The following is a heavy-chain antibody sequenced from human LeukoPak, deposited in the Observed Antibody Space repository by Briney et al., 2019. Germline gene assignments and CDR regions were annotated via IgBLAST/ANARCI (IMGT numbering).Heavy chain of an antibody. CDR2: LTPSDGDT. D-gene: IGHD5-18*01. J-gene: IGHJ3*02. Sequence: ASVKVSCKASGYTFSGYYIHWVRQAPGQGLEWMGILTPSDGDTSYSQKFQGRVTMTRDMSTSTVYMELSSLRSEDTAVYYCAKVRHGYSYGYKDAFDIWGQGTMVTVSS. V-gene: IGHV1-46*01. CDR3: AKVRHGYSYGYKDAFDI. CDR1: GYTFSGYY.